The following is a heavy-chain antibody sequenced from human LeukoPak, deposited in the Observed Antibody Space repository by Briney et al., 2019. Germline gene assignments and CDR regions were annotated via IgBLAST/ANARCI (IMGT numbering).Heavy chain of an antibody. CDR2: INHSGST. CDR3: ATLGEYYDSSGYYYN. V-gene: IGHV4-34*01. Sequence: SETLYLTCAVYGGSFSGFYWSWIRQPPGKGLEWIGEINHSGSTYYNPSLKSRVTISEDTSKNQFPLKLTSVTAADTAVYYCATLGEYYDSSGYYYNWGQGTLVTVSS. CDR1: GGSFSGFY. D-gene: IGHD3-22*01. J-gene: IGHJ4*02.